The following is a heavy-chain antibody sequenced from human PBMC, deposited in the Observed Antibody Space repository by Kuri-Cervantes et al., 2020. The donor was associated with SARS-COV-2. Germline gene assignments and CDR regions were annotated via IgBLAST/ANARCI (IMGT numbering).Heavy chain of an antibody. CDR3: ARNFGYSSSWAIDY. J-gene: IGHJ4*02. V-gene: IGHV1-18*01. CDR1: GYTFTSYG. CDR2: ISAYNGNT. D-gene: IGHD6-13*01. Sequence: ASVKVSCKAPGYTFTSYGISWVRQAPGQGLEWMGWISAYNGNTNYAQKLQGRVTMTTDTSTSTAYMELRSLRSDDTAVYYCARNFGYSSSWAIDYWGQGSLVTVSS.